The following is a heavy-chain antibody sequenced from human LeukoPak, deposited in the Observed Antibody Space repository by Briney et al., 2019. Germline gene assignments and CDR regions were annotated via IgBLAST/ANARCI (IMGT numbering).Heavy chain of an antibody. CDR1: GGSISSSSYY. D-gene: IGHD5-12*01. V-gene: IGHV4-39*01. J-gene: IGHJ3*02. CDR3: ASHHSGASPSDAFDI. Sequence: PSETLSLTCTVSGGSISSSSYYWDWLRQPPGTELEWLGNFYYSGSTYYNPSLKSRITISVDTSKNQFSLKLSSVTAADTAVYYCASHHSGASPSDAFDIWGQGTMVTVSS. CDR2: FYYSGST.